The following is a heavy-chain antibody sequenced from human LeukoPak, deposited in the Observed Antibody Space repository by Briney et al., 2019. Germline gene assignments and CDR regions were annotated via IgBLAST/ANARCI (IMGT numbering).Heavy chain of an antibody. Sequence: GGSLRLSCAASGFSFSNSGMNWVRQAPGKGLEWVSYIGNTGSAIHYADSVKGRFTISRDNAKNSLYLQMNSLRAEDTALYYCAKEAIAAAFDYWGQGTLVTVSS. CDR2: IGNTGSAI. D-gene: IGHD6-13*01. CDR1: GFSFSNSG. V-gene: IGHV3-48*04. J-gene: IGHJ4*02. CDR3: AKEAIAAAFDY.